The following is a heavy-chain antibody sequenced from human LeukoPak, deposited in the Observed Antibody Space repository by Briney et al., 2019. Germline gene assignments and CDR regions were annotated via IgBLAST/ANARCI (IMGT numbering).Heavy chain of an antibody. Sequence: SETLSLTCTVSDGSISSSISYWGWVRQPPGKGPEWIASIYYSGLTYDNPSLKSRVSISVDPSKNHFSLKVRSVPAADTAVYYCASGTFDDYGDYDRGDFFDHWGQGTLVTVSS. CDR2: IYYSGLT. CDR1: DGSISSSISY. J-gene: IGHJ4*02. CDR3: ASGTFDDYGDYDRGDFFDH. V-gene: IGHV4-39*02. D-gene: IGHD4-17*01.